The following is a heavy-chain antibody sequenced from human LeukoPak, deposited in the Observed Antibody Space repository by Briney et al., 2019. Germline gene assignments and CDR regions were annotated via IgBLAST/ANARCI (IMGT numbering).Heavy chain of an antibody. J-gene: IGHJ4*02. V-gene: IGHV3-7*01. CDR2: IKQDGSEK. D-gene: IGHD4-11*01. Sequence: GGSLRLSCPASGFTFSSYWMSWVRQAPGKGLEWVANIKQDGSEKYYVDSVKGRFTISRDNAKNSLYLQMNSLRAEDTAVYYCARGYGNYGYWGQGTLVTVSS. CDR3: ARGYGNYGY. CDR1: GFTFSSYW.